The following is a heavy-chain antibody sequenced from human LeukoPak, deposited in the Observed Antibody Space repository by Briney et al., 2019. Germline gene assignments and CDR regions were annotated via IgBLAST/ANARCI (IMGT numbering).Heavy chain of an antibody. D-gene: IGHD2-15*01. CDR3: AKDRIYYAPETWFDP. CDR2: TSGSGGST. V-gene: IGHV3-23*01. CDR1: GFTFSSYW. Sequence: PGGSLRLSCAASGFTFSSYWMSWVRQAPGKRLQWVSSTSGSGGSTYYTDSVKGRFTISRDNFKNTLYLQMNSLRAEDTAVYYCAKDRIYYAPETWFDPWGQGTLVTVSS. J-gene: IGHJ5*02.